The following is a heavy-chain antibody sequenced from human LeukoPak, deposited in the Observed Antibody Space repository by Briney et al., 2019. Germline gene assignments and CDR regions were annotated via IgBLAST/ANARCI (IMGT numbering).Heavy chain of an antibody. J-gene: IGHJ6*03. CDR1: GYTFTSYA. D-gene: IGHD6-13*01. V-gene: IGHV1-69*06. CDR2: IIPIFGTA. CDR3: ASPPVPQAAAITPGYFYYYMDV. Sequence: RASVKVSCKASGYTFTSYAISWVRQAPGQGLEWMGGIIPIFGTANYAQKFQGRVTVTADKSSTTVYMELSSLRSEDTAVYYCASPPVPQAAAITPGYFYYYMDVWGKGTTVTVSS.